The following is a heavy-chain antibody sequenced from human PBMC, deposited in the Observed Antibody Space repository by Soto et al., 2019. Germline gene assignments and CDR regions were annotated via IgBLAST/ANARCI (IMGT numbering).Heavy chain of an antibody. Sequence: GGSLRLSCAASGFTFSSYAMHWVRQAPGKGLEWVAVISYDGSNKYYADSVKGRFTISRDNSKNTLYLQMNSLRAEDTAVYYCARCIAAAGTPMYYYYGMDVWGQGTTVTVSS. CDR1: GFTFSSYA. J-gene: IGHJ6*02. D-gene: IGHD6-13*01. V-gene: IGHV3-30-3*01. CDR2: ISYDGSNK. CDR3: ARCIAAAGTPMYYYYGMDV.